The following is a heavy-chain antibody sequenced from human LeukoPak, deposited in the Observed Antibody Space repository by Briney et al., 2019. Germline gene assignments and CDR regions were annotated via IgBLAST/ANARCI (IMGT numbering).Heavy chain of an antibody. J-gene: IGHJ4*02. CDR1: GFTFSSYE. CDR3: AAYSSGWYPIDY. CDR2: ISSSGSTI. Sequence: GGSLRLSCAASGFTFSSYEMNWVRQAPGKGLEWVSYISSSGSTICYADSVKGRFTISRDNAKNSLYLQMNSLRAEDTAVYYCAAYSSGWYPIDYWGQGTLVTVSS. V-gene: IGHV3-48*03. D-gene: IGHD6-19*01.